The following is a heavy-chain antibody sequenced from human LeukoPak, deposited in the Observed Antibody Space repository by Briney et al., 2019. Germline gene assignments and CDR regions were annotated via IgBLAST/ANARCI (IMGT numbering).Heavy chain of an antibody. J-gene: IGHJ4*02. CDR1: GGSISSSSYF. D-gene: IGHD3-10*01. V-gene: IGHV4-39*01. CDR3: ARQVDYYGSGSPFDY. CDR2: IYYTGST. Sequence: PSETLSLTCTVSGGSISSSSYFWGWIRQPPGKGLEWIGVIYYTGSTYYNPSLMSRVAISVDTSKNQFSLKLSSVTAADTAVYYCARQVDYYGSGSPFDYWGQGTLVTVSS.